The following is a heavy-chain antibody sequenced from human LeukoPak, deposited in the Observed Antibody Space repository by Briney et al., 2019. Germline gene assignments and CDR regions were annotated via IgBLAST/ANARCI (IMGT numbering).Heavy chain of an antibody. CDR2: INTNTGNP. V-gene: IGHV7-4-1*02. CDR1: GYSFSSHA. Sequence: GASVKVSFKTSGYSFSSHAISWVRQAPGQGPEWMGWINTNTGNPTYAQGFTGRYVFSLDTSVSTAYLQISGLKADDTAVYYCGRDPRLGIRGYTYGYFDYWGQGTLVTVSS. D-gene: IGHD5-18*01. CDR3: GRDPRLGIRGYTYGYFDY. J-gene: IGHJ4*02.